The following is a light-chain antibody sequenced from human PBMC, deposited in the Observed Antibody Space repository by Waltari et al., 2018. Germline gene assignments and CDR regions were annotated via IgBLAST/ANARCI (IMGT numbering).Light chain of an antibody. CDR3: QQYGSSVMYT. J-gene: IGKJ2*01. CDR1: QSITKRY. CDR2: GAS. V-gene: IGKV3-20*01. Sequence: LTQSPDTLSLSPGERATFSCRASQSITKRYFAWYQQKPGQAPRLLIYGASSRAPGIPDRFSGSGSGTDFTLTISRLEPEDFAVYYCQQYGSSVMYTFGQGTKLEIK.